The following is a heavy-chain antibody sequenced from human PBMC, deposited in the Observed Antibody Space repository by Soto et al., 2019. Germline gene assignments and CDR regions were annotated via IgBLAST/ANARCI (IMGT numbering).Heavy chain of an antibody. J-gene: IGHJ3*02. V-gene: IGHV6-1*01. CDR3: ARDQGRYCSSTSCYFDAFDI. CDR2: TYYRSKWYN. Sequence: SQTLSLTCAISGDSVSSNSAAWNWIRQSPSRDLEWLGRTYYRSKWYNDYAVSVKSRITINPDTSKNQFSLQLNSVTPEDTAVYYCARDQGRYCSSTSCYFDAFDIWGQGTMVTVSS. CDR1: GDSVSSNSAA. D-gene: IGHD2-2*01.